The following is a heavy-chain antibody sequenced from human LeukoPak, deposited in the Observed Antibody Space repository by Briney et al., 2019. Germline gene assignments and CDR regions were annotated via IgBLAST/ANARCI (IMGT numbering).Heavy chain of an antibody. Sequence: GGSLRLSCAASGFTFSNAWMRWVRQAPGKGLEWVGRIKSKTDGGTTDYAAPVKGRFTISRDDSKNALYLQMNSLKTEDTAVYYCTTDTGLLWFGESASEGDYWGQGTLVTVSS. CDR3: TTDTGLLWFGESASEGDY. V-gene: IGHV3-15*01. J-gene: IGHJ4*02. CDR2: IKSKTDGGTT. CDR1: GFTFSNAW. D-gene: IGHD3-10*01.